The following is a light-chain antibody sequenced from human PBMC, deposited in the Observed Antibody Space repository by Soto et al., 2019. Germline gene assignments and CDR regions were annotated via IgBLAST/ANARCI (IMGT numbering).Light chain of an antibody. CDR1: QTISSW. V-gene: IGKV1-5*03. CDR3: QHYNSYSEA. J-gene: IGKJ1*01. Sequence: DIQMTQSPSTLSGSVGDRVTITCRASQTISSWLAWYQQKPGKAPKLLIYKASILKSGIPSRFSDSGTGTEFTLTISSLQPDDFATYNCQHYNSYSEAFGQGTKVELK. CDR2: KAS.